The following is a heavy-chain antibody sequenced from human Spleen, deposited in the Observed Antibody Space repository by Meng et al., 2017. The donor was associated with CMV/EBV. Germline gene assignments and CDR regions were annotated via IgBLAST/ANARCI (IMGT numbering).Heavy chain of an antibody. CDR1: GFTFDEYA. J-gene: IGHJ4*02. Sequence: GGSLRLSCAASGFTFDEYAMHWVRQAPGKGLEWVSGISWNGGYTGYADSVKGRFTISRDNSKNTLYLQMNSLRADDTAVYYCARASSLGGNDYWGQGTLVTVSS. CDR3: ARASSLGGNDY. CDR2: ISWNGGYT. D-gene: IGHD3-16*01. V-gene: IGHV3-9*01.